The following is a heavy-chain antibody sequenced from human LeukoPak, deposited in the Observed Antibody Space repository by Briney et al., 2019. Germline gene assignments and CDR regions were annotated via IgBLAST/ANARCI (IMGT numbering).Heavy chain of an antibody. CDR2: IYYTGST. Sequence: SETLSLTCTVSGDSVSSTTYYWGWLRQPPGKGLEWMANIYYTGSTYSNPSLKSRVSMSVDTSKNQFSLKMSSLTAADTAVYFWARLSKGRYFDYFFESWGQGTLVTVSS. D-gene: IGHD3-9*01. CDR3: ARLSKGRYFDYFFES. J-gene: IGHJ4*02. V-gene: IGHV4-39*01. CDR1: GDSVSSTTYY.